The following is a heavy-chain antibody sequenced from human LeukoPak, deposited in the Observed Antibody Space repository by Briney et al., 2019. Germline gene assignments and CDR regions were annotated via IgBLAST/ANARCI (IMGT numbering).Heavy chain of an antibody. CDR1: GFTFSSYA. CDR3: AKGGLGYSGSYYVGY. J-gene: IGHJ4*02. CDR2: ISGSDGST. D-gene: IGHD1-26*01. Sequence: GGSLRLSCAASGFTFSSYAMSWVRQAPGKGLEGVSAISGSDGSTYYADSVKGRFAISRDNSKNTLYLQMNSLRAEDTAVYYCAKGGLGYSGSYYVGYWSQGTLVTVAS. V-gene: IGHV3-23*01.